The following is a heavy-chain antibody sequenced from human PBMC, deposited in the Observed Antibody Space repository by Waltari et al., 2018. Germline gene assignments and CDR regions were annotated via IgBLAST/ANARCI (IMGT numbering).Heavy chain of an antibody. CDR3: ARQATAGGYYFDY. Sequence: QVQLQESGPGLVRPSETLSPTCAVSGSPVSSGYYRGWIRLPPGKGLEWIGSIYHCGRTYSIPSLNSPFTISVYTSKNQFSLKLSSVTSAYTAVYYCARQATAGGYYFDYWGQGTLVTVSS. CDR2: IYHCGRT. CDR1: GSPVSSGYY. D-gene: IGHD4-4*01. J-gene: IGHJ4*02. V-gene: IGHV4-38-2*01.